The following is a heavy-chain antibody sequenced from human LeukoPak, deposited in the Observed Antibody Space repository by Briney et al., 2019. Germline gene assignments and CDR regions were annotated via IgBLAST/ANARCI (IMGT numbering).Heavy chain of an antibody. CDR2: SSSSGNTI. CDR1: GFSFSSDG. CDR3: ARVHYGGNSDAFDI. J-gene: IGHJ3*02. V-gene: IGHV3-48*04. Sequence: GGSLRLSCAASGFSFSSDGMHWVRQAPGKGLEWVSYSSSSGNTIYYADSVKGRFTISRDNAKNSLYLQMNSLRAEDTAVYYCARVHYGGNSDAFDIWGQGTMVTVSS. D-gene: IGHD4-23*01.